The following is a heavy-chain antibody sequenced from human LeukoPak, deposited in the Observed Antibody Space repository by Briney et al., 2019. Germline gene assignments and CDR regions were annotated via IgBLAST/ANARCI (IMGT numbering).Heavy chain of an antibody. CDR3: ARDMGQWLVRQVFDY. CDR2: ISYDGSNK. D-gene: IGHD6-19*01. CDR1: GFTFSSYA. Sequence: GGSLRLSCAASGFTFSSYAMHWVRQAPGKGLEWVAVISYDGSNKYYADSVKGRFTISRDNSKNTLYLQMNSLRAEDTAVYYCARDMGQWLVRQVFDYWGQGTLVTVSS. J-gene: IGHJ4*02. V-gene: IGHV3-30-3*01.